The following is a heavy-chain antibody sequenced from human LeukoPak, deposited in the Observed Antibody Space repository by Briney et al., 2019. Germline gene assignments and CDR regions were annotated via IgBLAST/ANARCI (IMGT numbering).Heavy chain of an antibody. CDR2: IYTSGST. V-gene: IGHV4-4*07. CDR3: ARDIWELRPFEYYYYMDV. Sequence: PSETLSLTCTVSGGSISSYYWSWIRQPAGKGLEWIGRIYTSGSTNYNPSLKSRVTMSVDTSKNQFSLKLSSVTAADTAVYYCARDIWELRPFEYYYYMDVWGEGTTVTISS. J-gene: IGHJ6*03. D-gene: IGHD1-26*01. CDR1: GGSISSYY.